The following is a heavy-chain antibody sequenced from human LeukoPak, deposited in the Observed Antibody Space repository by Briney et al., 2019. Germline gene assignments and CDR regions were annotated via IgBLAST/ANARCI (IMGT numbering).Heavy chain of an antibody. Sequence: SETLSLTCTVSGGSINNYYWSWIRRTPGKGLEWIGYISNSGSTNYNPSLKTRVTISLDTSKNQFSLKLSSVTAADTAVFYCARDTYDTLTGYFLFDYWGQGTLVTVSS. CDR3: ARDTYDTLTGYFLFDY. D-gene: IGHD3-9*01. V-gene: IGHV4-59*01. J-gene: IGHJ4*02. CDR1: GGSINNYY. CDR2: ISNSGST.